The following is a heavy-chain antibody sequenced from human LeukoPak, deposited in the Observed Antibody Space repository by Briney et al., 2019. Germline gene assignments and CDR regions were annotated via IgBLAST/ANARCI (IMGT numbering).Heavy chain of an antibody. D-gene: IGHD6-13*01. CDR1: GFSFINYW. CDR3: ARGSGYSSSCHYFDY. V-gene: IGHV5-51*01. CDR2: IYPDDSDT. Sequence: KNGESLKISCQGSGFSFINYWIGWVRQMPGKGPEWLGIIYPDDSDTRYSPSFQGQVTISADKSISTAYLQWSSLKASDTAMYYCARGSGYSSSCHYFDYWGQGTLVTVSS. J-gene: IGHJ4*02.